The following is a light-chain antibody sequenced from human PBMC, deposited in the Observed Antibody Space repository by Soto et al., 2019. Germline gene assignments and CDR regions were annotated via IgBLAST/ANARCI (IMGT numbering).Light chain of an antibody. CDR2: VERSGSY. CDR3: ETWDSNTFVV. Sequence: QLVLTQSSSASASLGSSVKLTCTLSSGYSTYIIAWHQQQPGKAPRYLMKVERSGSYNKGSGVPDRFSGSRSGADRYLTISNLQSEDEADYYCETWDSNTFVVFGGGTKLTVL. V-gene: IGLV4-60*03. CDR1: SGYSTYI. J-gene: IGLJ2*01.